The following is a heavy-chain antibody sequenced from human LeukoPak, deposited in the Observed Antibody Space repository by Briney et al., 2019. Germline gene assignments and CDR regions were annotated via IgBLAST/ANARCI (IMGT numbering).Heavy chain of an antibody. Sequence: PSETLSLTCTVSGGSISSSSYSWGWIRQPPGKGLEWLGSIYYSGSTYYNPSLKSRVTISVDTSKNQFSLKLSSVTAADTAVYYCASSYYDFWSGHYYFDYWGQGTLVTVSS. J-gene: IGHJ4*02. D-gene: IGHD3-3*01. CDR1: GGSISSSSYS. CDR3: ASSYYDFWSGHYYFDY. CDR2: IYYSGST. V-gene: IGHV4-39*01.